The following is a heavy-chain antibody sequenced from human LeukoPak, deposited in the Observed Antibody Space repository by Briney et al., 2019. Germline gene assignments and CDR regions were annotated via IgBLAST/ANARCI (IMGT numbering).Heavy chain of an antibody. Sequence: GGSLRPSCAASGFTFSSYAMSWVRQAPGKGLEWVSAISGSGGRTYYADSVKGRFTISRDNSKNTLYLQMNSLRAEDTAVYYCAKVGYDILTGYPNWGQGTLVTVSS. V-gene: IGHV3-23*01. CDR1: GFTFSSYA. CDR3: AKVGYDILTGYPN. CDR2: ISGSGGRT. J-gene: IGHJ4*02. D-gene: IGHD3-9*01.